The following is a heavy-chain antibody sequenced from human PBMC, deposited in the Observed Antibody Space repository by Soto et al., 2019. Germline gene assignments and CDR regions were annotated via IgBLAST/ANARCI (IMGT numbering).Heavy chain of an antibody. CDR1: GFTFSSYG. Sequence: QVQLVESGGGVVQPGRSLKLSCAASGFTFSSYGMHWVRQAPGKGLEWVAVIWYDGRNKYYADSVKGRFTISRDNSKSTLYLQMNSLRAEDTAVYYCARDARAYDILTGYGGGVFDYWGQGTLVTVSS. CDR3: ARDARAYDILTGYGGGVFDY. V-gene: IGHV3-33*01. CDR2: IWYDGRNK. J-gene: IGHJ4*02. D-gene: IGHD3-9*01.